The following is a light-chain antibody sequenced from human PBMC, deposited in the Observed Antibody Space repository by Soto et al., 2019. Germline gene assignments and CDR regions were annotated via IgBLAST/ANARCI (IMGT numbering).Light chain of an antibody. V-gene: IGKV1-33*01. Sequence: DIQMTQSPSSLSASVGVRVTITCQASQDISSYLNWYQQKPGKAPKLLIYGASNLETGVPPRFSGSGSGTDLTFTISSLQPEDIATYYCQQYDNLPRLTFGGGTKVEIK. CDR3: QQYDNLPRLT. J-gene: IGKJ4*01. CDR2: GAS. CDR1: QDISSY.